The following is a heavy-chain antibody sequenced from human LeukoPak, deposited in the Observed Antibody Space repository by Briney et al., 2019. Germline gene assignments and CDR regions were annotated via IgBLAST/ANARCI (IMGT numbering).Heavy chain of an antibody. D-gene: IGHD4-17*01. CDR2: IYSGGST. CDR3: ARDSDDYGDMNFDY. V-gene: IGHV3-53*01. Sequence: PGESLRLSCAASGFTFSSYAMSWVRQAPGKGLEWVSVIYSGGSTYYADSVKGRFTISRDNSKNTLYLQMNSLRAEDTAVYYCARDSDDYGDMNFDYWGQGTLATVSS. J-gene: IGHJ4*02. CDR1: GFTFSSYA.